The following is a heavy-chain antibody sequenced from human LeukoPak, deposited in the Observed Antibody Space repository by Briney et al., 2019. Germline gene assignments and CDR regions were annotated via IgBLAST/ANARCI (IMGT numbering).Heavy chain of an antibody. CDR2: IYYSGST. J-gene: IGHJ3*02. CDR1: GGSISSSSYY. V-gene: IGHV4-39*07. Sequence: PSETLSLTCTVSGGSISSSSYYWGWIRQPPGKGLEWIGSIYYSGSTYYNPSLKSRVTISVDTSKNQFSLKLSSVTAADTAVYYCASPPGVNDAFDIWGQGTMVTVSS. D-gene: IGHD2-21*01. CDR3: ASPPGVNDAFDI.